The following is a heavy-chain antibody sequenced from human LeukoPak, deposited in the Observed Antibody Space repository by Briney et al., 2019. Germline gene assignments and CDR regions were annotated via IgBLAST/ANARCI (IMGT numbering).Heavy chain of an antibody. D-gene: IGHD3-10*01. Sequence: PGGSLRLSCAASGFTFSSYGMSWVRQAPGKGLEWVSAISGSGGSTYYADSVKGRFTISRDNSKNTLYLQMNSLRAEDTAVYYCAKSHGSGSYYNPYFDYWGQGTLVTVSS. CDR1: GFTFSSYG. J-gene: IGHJ4*02. CDR3: AKSHGSGSYYNPYFDY. V-gene: IGHV3-23*01. CDR2: ISGSGGST.